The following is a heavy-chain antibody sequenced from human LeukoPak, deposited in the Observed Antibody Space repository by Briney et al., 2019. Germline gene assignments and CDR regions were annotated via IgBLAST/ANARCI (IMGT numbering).Heavy chain of an antibody. Sequence: ASVKVSCKASGYTFTGYYMHWVRQAPGQGPEWMGWISAYNGNANYAQKLQGRVTMTTDTSTSTAYMELRSLRSDDTAVYYCAKTRKRYCSSTSCSNWFDPWGQGTLVTVSS. V-gene: IGHV1-18*04. CDR2: ISAYNGNA. D-gene: IGHD2-2*01. CDR1: GYTFTGYY. J-gene: IGHJ5*02. CDR3: AKTRKRYCSSTSCSNWFDP.